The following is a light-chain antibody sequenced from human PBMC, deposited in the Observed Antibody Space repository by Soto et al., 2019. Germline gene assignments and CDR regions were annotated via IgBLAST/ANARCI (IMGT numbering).Light chain of an antibody. V-gene: IGKV3-15*01. Sequence: EIILTQSPASLSVSPGERATLSCRASQSVNNNLAWYQQKPGQAPRLLIYGASTRATGIPGRFRGSGSGTEFTLTITSLQSEDFAVYFCQQYNNLPPDPCGQGTKLEIK. J-gene: IGKJ2*01. CDR3: QQYNNLPPDP. CDR1: QSVNNN. CDR2: GAS.